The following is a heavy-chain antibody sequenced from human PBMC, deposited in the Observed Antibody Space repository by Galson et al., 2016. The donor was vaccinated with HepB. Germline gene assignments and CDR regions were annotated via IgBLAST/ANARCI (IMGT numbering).Heavy chain of an antibody. J-gene: IGHJ6*02. V-gene: IGHV1-2*04. Sequence: SVKVSCKASGYTFTGYYIHWVRQAPGQGLEWMGWINPNSGGTKYAQKFQGWVTMTRDTSISTAYKELSRLRSDDTAVYYCARDYYFGMDFWGQGTTVTVSS. CDR3: ARDYYFGMDF. CDR1: GYTFTGYY. CDR2: INPNSGGT.